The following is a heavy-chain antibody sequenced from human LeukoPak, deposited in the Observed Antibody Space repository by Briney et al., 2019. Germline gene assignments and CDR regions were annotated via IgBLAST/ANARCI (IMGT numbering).Heavy chain of an antibody. CDR2: ISYDGSNK. CDR1: GFTFSSYG. V-gene: IGHV3-30*19. CDR3: ARDLYFERHYYYGMDA. Sequence: PGRSLRLSCAASGFTFSSYGMHWVRQAPGKGLEWVAVISYDGSNKYYADSVKGRFTISRDNSKNTLYLQMNSLRAEDTAVYYCARDLYFERHYYYGMDAWGQGTTVTVSS. D-gene: IGHD3-9*01. J-gene: IGHJ6*02.